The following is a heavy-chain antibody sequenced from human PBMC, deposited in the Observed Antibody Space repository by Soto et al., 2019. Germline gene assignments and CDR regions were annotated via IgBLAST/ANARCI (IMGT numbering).Heavy chain of an antibody. CDR2: TSSTEAT. CDR1: PESVTSSSFY. V-gene: IGHV4-39*01. Sequence: SETVSLTCTLAPESVTSSSFYTSWNSHPNWKGLEWLASTSSTEATYAKQTLKSRLRVSVDKSNNQFSLNLSSVTATDTAVYYCAGRRIVPNTNFYYWGRRPLVNACS. CDR3: AGRRIVPNTNFYY. D-gene: IGHD1-26*01. J-gene: IGHJ4*02.